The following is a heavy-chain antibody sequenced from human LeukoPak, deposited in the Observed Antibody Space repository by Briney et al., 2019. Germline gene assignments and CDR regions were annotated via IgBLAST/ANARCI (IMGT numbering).Heavy chain of an antibody. Sequence: SGPTLVNPTQTLTLTCTFSGFSLSTSGVGVGWIRQPPGKALEWLALIYWNDDKRYSPSLKSRLTITKDTSKNQVVLTMTNMDPVDTATYYCAHRHFIQLGYCSGGSCYNHEGRGHDAFDIWGQGTMVTVSS. J-gene: IGHJ3*02. CDR3: AHRHFIQLGYCSGGSCYNHEGRGHDAFDI. CDR1: GFSLSTSGVG. D-gene: IGHD2-15*01. CDR2: IYWNDDK. V-gene: IGHV2-5*01.